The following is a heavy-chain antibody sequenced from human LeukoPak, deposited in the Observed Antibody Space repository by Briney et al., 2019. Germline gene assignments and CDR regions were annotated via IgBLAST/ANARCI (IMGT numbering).Heavy chain of an antibody. CDR1: GFTVSSNY. CDR3: ARGPGPYYYYYGMDV. Sequence: PGGSLRLSCAASGFTVSSNYMSWVRQAPGKGLEWVSVIYSGGSTYYADSVKGRFTISRDNSKNTLYLQMNSLRAEDTAVYYCARGPGPYYYYYGMDVWGQGTTVTVS. J-gene: IGHJ6*02. CDR2: IYSGGST. V-gene: IGHV3-53*01.